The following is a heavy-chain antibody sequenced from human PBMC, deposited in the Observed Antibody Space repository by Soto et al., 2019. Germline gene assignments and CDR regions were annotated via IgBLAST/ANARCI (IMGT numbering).Heavy chain of an antibody. CDR1: GGTTSRSSLL. V-gene: IGHV4-39*01. D-gene: IGHD2-8*01. CDR2: IYYSGST. Sequence: PETLSHSCSVSGGTTSRSSLLWGWIRQPPGKGLEWIGSIYYSGSTYYSPSLKSRVTISVDTSKNQFSLKLSSVTAADTAVYYFVIRERATCTLWWFAPRG. CDR3: VIRERATCTLWWFAP. J-gene: IGHJ5*02.